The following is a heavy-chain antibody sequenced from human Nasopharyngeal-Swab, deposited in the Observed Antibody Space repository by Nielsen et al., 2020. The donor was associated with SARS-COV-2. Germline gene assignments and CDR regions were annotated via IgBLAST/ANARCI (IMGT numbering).Heavy chain of an antibody. D-gene: IGHD2-15*01. CDR3: TRCGGSCYAGRDY. V-gene: IGHV3-73*01. Sequence: GESLKISCAASGFTFSDSAVHWARQASGKGLEWVGRVRSKANNYATAYAASVKGRFTISRDDSKNTAYLQMNSLKTEDTAVYYCTRCGGSCYAGRDYWGQGTLVTVSS. CDR1: GFTFSDSA. CDR2: VRSKANNYAT. J-gene: IGHJ4*02.